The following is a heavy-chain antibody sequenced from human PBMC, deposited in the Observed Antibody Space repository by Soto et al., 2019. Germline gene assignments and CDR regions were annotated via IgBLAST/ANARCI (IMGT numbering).Heavy chain of an antibody. CDR2: INHSGST. J-gene: IGHJ3*02. Sequence: QVQLQQWGAGLLKPSETLSITCAVYGGSFSGYYWSWIRQPPGKGLEWIGEINHSGSTNYNPSLKSRVTISVDTSKNQFPLKLSSVPAAVTAVDYCARSRQGQGKVVIASGAFDILGQWTMVTVSS. V-gene: IGHV4-34*01. CDR1: GGSFSGYY. CDR3: ARSRQGQGKVVIASGAFDI. D-gene: IGHD2-21*01.